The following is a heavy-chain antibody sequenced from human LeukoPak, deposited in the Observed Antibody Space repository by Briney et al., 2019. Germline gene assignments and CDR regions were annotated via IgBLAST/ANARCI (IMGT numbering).Heavy chain of an antibody. V-gene: IGHV3-7*03. CDR2: IKPDGTTK. Sequence: PGGSLRLSCAAFGFPFSSYSMTWVRQAPGKGLEWVANIKPDGTTKFYVDSVKGRFTISRDNALNSLYLQMNSLRAEDTAIYYCARSIPYGTTWYGRSDYWGQGTLVTVSS. CDR1: GFPFSSYS. D-gene: IGHD6-13*01. CDR3: ARSIPYGTTWYGRSDY. J-gene: IGHJ4*02.